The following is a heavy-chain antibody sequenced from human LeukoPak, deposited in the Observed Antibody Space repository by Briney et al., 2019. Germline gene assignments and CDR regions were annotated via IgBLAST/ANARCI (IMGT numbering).Heavy chain of an antibody. CDR2: IKSKTDGGTT. CDR3: TKRSGWALWYFDL. CDR1: GFSFSSNS. V-gene: IGHV3-15*01. D-gene: IGHD6-19*01. Sequence: GGSLRLSCAASGFSFSSNSMNWVRQAPGKGLEWVGRIKSKTDGGTTDYAAPVKGRFTISRDDSKNTLYLQMNSLKTEDTAVYYCTKRSGWALWYFDLWGRGTLVTVSS. J-gene: IGHJ2*01.